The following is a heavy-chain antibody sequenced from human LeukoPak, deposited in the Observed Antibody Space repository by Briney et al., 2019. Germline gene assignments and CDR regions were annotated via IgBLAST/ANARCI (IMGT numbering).Heavy chain of an antibody. V-gene: IGHV4-59*08. D-gene: IGHD6-19*01. CDR2: ISYSGST. CDR3: ARHGSGWSFDY. CDR1: GGSFSGYY. J-gene: IGHJ4*02. Sequence: PSETLSSTCTVSGGSFSGYYWSWIRQPPGKGLEWIGYISYSGSTNYNPSLKSRVSISVDTSKNQFSLNLYSLTAADTAVYYCARHGSGWSFDYWGQGTLITVSS.